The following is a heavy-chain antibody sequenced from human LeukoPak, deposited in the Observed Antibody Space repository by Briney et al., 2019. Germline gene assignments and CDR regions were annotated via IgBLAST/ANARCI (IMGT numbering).Heavy chain of an antibody. CDR3: ARVPYGDYDYFDY. D-gene: IGHD4-17*01. CDR2: ISYDGSNK. CDR1: GFTFNSYA. Sequence: LPGRSLRLSCAASGFTFNSYAMHWVRQAPGKGLEWVAVISYDGSNKYYADSVKGRFTISRDNSKNTLYLQMNSLRAEDTAVYYCARVPYGDYDYFDYWGQRTLVTVSS. V-gene: IGHV3-30-3*01. J-gene: IGHJ4*02.